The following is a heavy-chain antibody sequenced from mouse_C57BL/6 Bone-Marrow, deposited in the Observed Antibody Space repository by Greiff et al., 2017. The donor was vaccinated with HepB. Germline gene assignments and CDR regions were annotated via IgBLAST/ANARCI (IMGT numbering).Heavy chain of an antibody. CDR2: IDPANGNT. Sequence: VQLKESVAELVRPGASVKLSCTASGFNIKNNYMHWVKQRPEQGLEWIGRIDPANGNTKYAPKFQGKATITADTSSNTAYLQLSSLTSEDTAIYYCARGYDIPFAYWGQGTLVTVSA. D-gene: IGHD2-3*01. V-gene: IGHV14-3*01. CDR1: GFNIKNNY. J-gene: IGHJ3*01. CDR3: ARGYDIPFAY.